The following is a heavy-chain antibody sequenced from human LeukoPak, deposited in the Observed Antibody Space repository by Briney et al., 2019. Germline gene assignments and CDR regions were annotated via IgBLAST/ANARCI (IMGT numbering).Heavy chain of an antibody. CDR1: GFTFSSYA. CDR3: AKVETSGGANCYALDY. CDR2: ISGSDGST. Sequence: GGSLRLSCAASGFTFSSYAMTWVRQAPDKGLEWVSAISGSDGSTYYADSVKGRFTVSRDDSQNTLYLQMNSLSAEDTAVYYCAKVETSGGANCYALDYWGQGTLVTVSS. J-gene: IGHJ4*02. V-gene: IGHV3-23*01. D-gene: IGHD2-2*01.